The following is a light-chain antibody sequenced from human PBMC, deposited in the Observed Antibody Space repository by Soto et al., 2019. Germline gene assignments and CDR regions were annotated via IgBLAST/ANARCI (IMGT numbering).Light chain of an antibody. V-gene: IGKV1-5*01. Sequence: DIQMTQSPSTLSASVGDRVTNTCRASQSLRGWLAWYQQKPGKAPNLLIYCASSLESGVPSRFSGSGSGTEFTLTISSLQPDDFATYYCQYYNSYSVFGQGTKVDIK. CDR2: CAS. CDR1: QSLRGW. CDR3: QYYNSYSV. J-gene: IGKJ1*01.